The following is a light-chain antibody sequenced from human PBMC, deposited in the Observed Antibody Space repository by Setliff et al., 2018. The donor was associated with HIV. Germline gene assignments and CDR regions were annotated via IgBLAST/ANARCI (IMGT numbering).Light chain of an antibody. CDR1: SSDVGRYNF. J-gene: IGLJ1*01. CDR2: DVD. CDR3: SSYTSRSTFV. V-gene: IGLV2-14*03. Sequence: QSVLTQPASVSGSPGQSVTISCTGASSDVGRYNFVSWYQQHPGKAPKLMIYDVDNRPAGVSNRFSGSKTGNTASLTISGLQAEDEADYYCSSYTSRSTFVFGTGTKVTVL.